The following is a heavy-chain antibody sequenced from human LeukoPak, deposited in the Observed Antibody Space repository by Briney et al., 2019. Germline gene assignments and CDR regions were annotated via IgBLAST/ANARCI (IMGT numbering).Heavy chain of an antibody. V-gene: IGHV3-66*01. CDR2: IYSGGST. CDR1: GFTVSSNY. Sequence: GSLRLSCAASGFTVSSNYMSWVRQAPGKGLEWVSVIYSGGSTYYADSVKGRFTISRDNSKNTLYLQMNSLRAEDTAVYYCARDLDYYDSSGYLDAFDIWGQGTMVTVSS. CDR3: ARDLDYYDSSGYLDAFDI. J-gene: IGHJ3*02. D-gene: IGHD3-22*01.